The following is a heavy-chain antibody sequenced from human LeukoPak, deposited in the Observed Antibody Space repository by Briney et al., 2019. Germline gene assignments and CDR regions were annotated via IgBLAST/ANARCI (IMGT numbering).Heavy chain of an antibody. CDR1: GFTFSSYA. V-gene: IGHV3-30*04. Sequence: PGGSLRLSCAASGFTFSSYAMHGPPQAPGKGLEGVAFITYDGSNKYYTDSVKGRFTISRDNSKNTLYLQMNSLRAEDTAVYYCARAVAGTFDYWGQGTLVTVSS. CDR2: ITYDGSNK. D-gene: IGHD6-19*01. J-gene: IGHJ4*02. CDR3: ARAVAGTFDY.